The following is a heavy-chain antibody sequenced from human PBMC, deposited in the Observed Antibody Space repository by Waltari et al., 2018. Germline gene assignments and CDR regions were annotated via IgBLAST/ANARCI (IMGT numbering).Heavy chain of an antibody. V-gene: IGHV1-69*04. D-gene: IGHD3-10*01. CDR3: ARAGDCCFDL. CDR1: GGTFSSYA. CDR2: IIPILGIA. Sequence: QVQLVQSGAEVKKPGSSVKVSCKASGGTFSSYAISWVRQAPGQGLEWMGRIIPILGIANYAQKFQGRGTITADKSTSTAYMGLSSLRSEDTAVYYCARAGDCCFDLWGRGTLVTVSS. J-gene: IGHJ2*01.